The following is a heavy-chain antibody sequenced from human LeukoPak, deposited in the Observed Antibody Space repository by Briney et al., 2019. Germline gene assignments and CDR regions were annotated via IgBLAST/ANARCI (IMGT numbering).Heavy chain of an antibody. J-gene: IGHJ1*01. CDR3: ARAYKDRSLAGKKEFFQH. CDR1: GFTFDNYA. D-gene: IGHD6-19*01. V-gene: IGHV3-9*01. CDR2: ISWNSGTI. Sequence: PGGSLRLSCAASGFTFDNYAMNWVRQVPGKGLEWISLISWNSGTIGYADSVKGQFTISRDNANNFLYLQMNSLRAEDTALYYCARAYKDRSLAGKKEFFQHWGQGTLVTVSS.